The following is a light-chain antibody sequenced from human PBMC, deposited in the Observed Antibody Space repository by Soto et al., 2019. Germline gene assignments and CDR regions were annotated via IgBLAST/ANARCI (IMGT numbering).Light chain of an antibody. CDR1: SSDIGSYNY. Sequence: QSALTQPASVSGSPGQSIAISCTGTSSDIGSYNYVSWYQQHPGKAPKLIIHEVSNRPSGISDHFSGSKSGNTASLIISGLQADDEADYYCSSHTTYSTRIFGTGTKLTVL. CDR3: SSHTTYSTRI. CDR2: EVS. J-gene: IGLJ1*01. V-gene: IGLV2-14*01.